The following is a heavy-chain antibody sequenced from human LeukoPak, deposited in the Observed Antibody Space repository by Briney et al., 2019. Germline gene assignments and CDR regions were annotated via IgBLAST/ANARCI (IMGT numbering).Heavy chain of an antibody. CDR1: GFTLSSYS. V-gene: IGHV3-48*01. J-gene: IGHJ4*02. D-gene: IGHD6-19*01. CDR2: ISSGSTTI. CDR3: ARDVEQWLVRVYYFDY. Sequence: HPGGSLRLSCATSGFTLSSYSVNWVRQAPGKGLEWVSYISSGSTTIYYADSVKGRFTISRDNAKNSLYLQMNSLRAEDTAVYYCARDVEQWLVRVYYFDYWGQGTLVTVSS.